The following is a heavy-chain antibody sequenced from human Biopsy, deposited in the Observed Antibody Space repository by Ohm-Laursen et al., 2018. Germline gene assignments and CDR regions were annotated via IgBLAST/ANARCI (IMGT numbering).Heavy chain of an antibody. CDR3: ARVLLPAAAVHYGMDV. CDR2: ISSSSNFI. CDR1: GLTFSRYS. D-gene: IGHD2-2*01. J-gene: IGHJ6*02. V-gene: IGHV3-21*01. Sequence: GSLRLSCTASGLTFSRYSMHWVRQAPGKGPEWVSSISSSSNFIYYGDSVKGRFTISRDNAKNSLYLQMNSLRAEDTAVYYCARVLLPAAAVHYGMDVWGQGTTVTVSS.